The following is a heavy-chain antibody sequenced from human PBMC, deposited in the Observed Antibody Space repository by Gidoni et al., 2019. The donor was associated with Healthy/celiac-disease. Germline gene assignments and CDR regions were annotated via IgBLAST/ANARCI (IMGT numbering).Heavy chain of an antibody. CDR2: IWYDGSNK. CDR3: ARDYYDRRGYYYYYGMDV. J-gene: IGHJ6*02. D-gene: IGHD3-22*01. V-gene: IGHV3-33*01. CDR1: GFTSSSYG. Sequence: QVQLVESGGGVVQPGRSLRLSCAASGFTSSSYGMHWVRQAPGKGLEWVAVIWYDGSNKYYADAVKGRFTISRDNSKNTLYLQMNSLRAEDTAVYYCARDYYDRRGYYYYYGMDVWGQGTTVTVSS.